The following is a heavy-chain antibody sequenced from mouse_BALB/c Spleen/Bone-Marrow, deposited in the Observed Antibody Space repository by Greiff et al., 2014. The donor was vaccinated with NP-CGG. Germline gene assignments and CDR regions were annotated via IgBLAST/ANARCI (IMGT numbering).Heavy chain of an antibody. CDR3: TNTIGNAY. D-gene: IGHD2-1*01. CDR1: GYTFSSYW. J-gene: IGHJ3*01. Sequence: VQLQQSGAELMKPGASVKISCKATGYTFSSYWIEWVKQRPGHGLEWIGEILPGSGRTNYNEKSKGKATFTADTSSTTAYMQLSSLTSEDSAVYYCTNTIGNAYWGRGTLVTVSA. V-gene: IGHV1-9*01. CDR2: ILPGSGRT.